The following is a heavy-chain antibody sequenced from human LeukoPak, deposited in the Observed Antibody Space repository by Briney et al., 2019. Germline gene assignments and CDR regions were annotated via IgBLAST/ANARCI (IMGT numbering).Heavy chain of an antibody. J-gene: IGHJ3*02. CDR1: GGSISISTHY. D-gene: IGHD3-22*01. V-gene: IGHV4-39*01. CDR2: MYNSGSI. CDR3: ARNETSGYFDI. Sequence: PSETLSLTCTVSGGSISISTHYWGWIRQYPGNGLEWIESMYNSGSISYNLSLRSRVTITVDTSKNQFSLNFNSVTAADTALYFCARNETSGYFDIWGQGTMVTVSS.